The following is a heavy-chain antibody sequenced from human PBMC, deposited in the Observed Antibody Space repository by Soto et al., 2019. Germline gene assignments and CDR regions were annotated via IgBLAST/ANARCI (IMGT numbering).Heavy chain of an antibody. CDR3: ARDGAAADFDH. CDR1: GFTFSGYG. Sequence: EVQLVESGGGLAQPGGSLRLSCAASGFTFSGYGLNWVRQAPWKGLEGVSYIESSGNTIDYADSVKGRFTISRDNAKNSLYLQMNSLSAEDTAIYYCARDGAAADFDHWGQGTQVTVSS. D-gene: IGHD6-13*01. J-gene: IGHJ4*02. V-gene: IGHV3-48*03. CDR2: IESSGNTI.